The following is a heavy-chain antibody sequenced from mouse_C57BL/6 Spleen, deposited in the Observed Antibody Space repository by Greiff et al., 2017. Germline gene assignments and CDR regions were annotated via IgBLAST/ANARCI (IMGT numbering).Heavy chain of an antibody. J-gene: IGHJ3*01. CDR2: IDPANGNT. Sequence: VHVKQSVAELVRPGASVKLSCTASGFNIKNTYMHWVKQRPEQGLEWIGRIDPANGNTKYAPKFQGKATITADTSSNTAYLQLSSLTSEDTAIXYCAKGPSAGPFAYWGQGTLVTVSA. CDR1: GFNIKNTY. V-gene: IGHV14-3*01. CDR3: AKGPSAGPFAY. D-gene: IGHD3-2*02.